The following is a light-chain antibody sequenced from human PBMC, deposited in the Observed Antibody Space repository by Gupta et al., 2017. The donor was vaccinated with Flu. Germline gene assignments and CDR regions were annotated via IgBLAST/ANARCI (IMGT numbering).Light chain of an antibody. J-gene: IGLJ3*02. CDR1: NIASKA. V-gene: IGLV3-21*02. CDR3: QVWDSSSDRGV. Sequence: SFVLTQPPSVPVAPGHTARIACGGNNIASKAVHWYQQKPGQAPVLVVNDDSDRPSGIPERFSGSNSGNTATLSISRVEAGDEADYYCQVWDSSSDRGVFGGGTKLTVL. CDR2: DDS.